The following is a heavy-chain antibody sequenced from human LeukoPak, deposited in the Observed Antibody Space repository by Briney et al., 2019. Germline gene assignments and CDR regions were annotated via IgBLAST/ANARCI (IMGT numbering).Heavy chain of an antibody. Sequence: GSSVKVSCKASGGTLSSYAISWVRQAPGQGLEWMGGIIAMSGTATYAQKFQGRVTITTDESTHTAYMELTSLTSEDTAVYYCAKDDTGYFDCWGQGTLVTVSS. CDR2: IIAMSGTA. V-gene: IGHV1-69*05. CDR1: GGTLSSYA. CDR3: AKDDTGYFDC. D-gene: IGHD7-27*01. J-gene: IGHJ4*02.